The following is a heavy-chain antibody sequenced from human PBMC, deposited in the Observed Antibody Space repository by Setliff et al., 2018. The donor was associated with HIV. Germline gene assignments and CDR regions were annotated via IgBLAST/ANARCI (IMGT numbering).Heavy chain of an antibody. CDR1: GGSISSATYY. CDR2: INTSGTT. CDR3: ARDFKRYNSPCRFDP. Sequence: SLTCSVSGGSISSATYYWNWIRQPAGKALEWIGRINTSGTTIYSPSLKSRVTISLEKSNNQFSLKLSSVTAADTAVYYCARDFKRYNSPCRFDPWGQGILVTVS. V-gene: IGHV4-61*02. D-gene: IGHD1-1*01. J-gene: IGHJ5*02.